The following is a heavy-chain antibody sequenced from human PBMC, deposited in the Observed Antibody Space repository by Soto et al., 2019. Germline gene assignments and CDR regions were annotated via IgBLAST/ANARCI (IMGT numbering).Heavy chain of an antibody. CDR3: ARDPKGYFDY. Sequence: QVQLVESGGGVVQPGRSLRLSCAASGFTFSSYGMHWVRQAPGKGLEWVGVIWYEGSNKYYADAVKGRFTISRENYKNTLYLQMNSLRAEDTGVYYCARDPKGYFDYWGQGTLVTVSS. V-gene: IGHV3-33*01. CDR2: IWYEGSNK. J-gene: IGHJ4*02. CDR1: GFTFSSYG.